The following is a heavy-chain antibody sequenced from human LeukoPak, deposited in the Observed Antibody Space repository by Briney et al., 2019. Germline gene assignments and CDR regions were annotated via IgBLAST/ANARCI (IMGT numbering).Heavy chain of an antibody. D-gene: IGHD3-22*01. CDR1: GGSFRGSY. J-gene: IGHJ4*02. CDR3: ASLDSSGYYYVFDY. CDR2: INHSGST. V-gene: IGHV4-34*01. Sequence: PSETLSLTCAVYGGSFRGSYWSWIRKRPGKGWEWMGEINHSGSTNYNPSLKSRVTISVDTSQNQFSLKLSSVTAADTAVYYCASLDSSGYYYVFDYWGQGTLVTVSS.